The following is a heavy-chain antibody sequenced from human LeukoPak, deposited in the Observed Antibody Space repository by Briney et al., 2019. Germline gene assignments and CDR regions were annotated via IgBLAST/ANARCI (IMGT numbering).Heavy chain of an antibody. V-gene: IGHV3-7*01. Sequence: PGGSLRLSCEASGLTFNKYWMTWVRQAPGKGLEWVANIKQDGSEKNYVDSVKGRFTISRDNAKNSLYLQMNSLRAEDTAVYYCARAPSHPLRGYDYVSWGQGTLVTVSS. CDR3: ARAPSHPLRGYDYVS. J-gene: IGHJ5*02. CDR1: GLTFNKYW. D-gene: IGHD3-16*01. CDR2: IKQDGSEK.